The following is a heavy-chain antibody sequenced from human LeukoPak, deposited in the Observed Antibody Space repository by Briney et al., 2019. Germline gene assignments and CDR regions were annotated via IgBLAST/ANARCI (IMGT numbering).Heavy chain of an antibody. Sequence: HRASVKVSCKASGYTFTSYGISWVRQAPGQGLEWMGWISAYNGNTNYAQKLQGRVTMTTDTSTSTAYMELRSLRSDDTAVYYCARVGQLATKDYYYYYYMDVWGKGTTVTVSS. CDR1: GYTFTSYG. V-gene: IGHV1-18*01. J-gene: IGHJ6*03. D-gene: IGHD6-6*01. CDR2: ISAYNGNT. CDR3: ARVGQLATKDYYYYYYMDV.